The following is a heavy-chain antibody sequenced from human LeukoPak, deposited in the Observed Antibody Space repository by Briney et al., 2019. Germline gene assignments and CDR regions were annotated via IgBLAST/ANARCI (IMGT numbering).Heavy chain of an antibody. CDR2: IWYDGSNK. Sequence: GGSLRLSCAASGLTFSSYWMSWVRQAPGKGLEWVAVIWYDGSNKYYADSVKGRSTISRDNSKNTLYLQMNSLRAEDTAVYYCARDPANSGSYLDYWGQGTLVTVPS. CDR3: ARDPANSGSYLDY. J-gene: IGHJ4*02. V-gene: IGHV3-33*08. D-gene: IGHD1-26*01. CDR1: GLTFSSYW.